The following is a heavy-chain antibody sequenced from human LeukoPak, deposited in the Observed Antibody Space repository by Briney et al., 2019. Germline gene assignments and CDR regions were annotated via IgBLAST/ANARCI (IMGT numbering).Heavy chain of an antibody. CDR1: GFTFSSYA. J-gene: IGHJ4*02. CDR2: ISGSGGST. CDR3: AKAVDSRGYSSGWYY. D-gene: IGHD6-19*01. V-gene: IGHV3-23*01. Sequence: GESLRLSCAASGFTFSSYAMSWVRQAPGKGLEWVSAISGSGGSTHYADSVKGRFTISRDNSKNTLYLQMNSLRAEDTAVYYCAKAVDSRGYSSGWYYWGQGTLVTVSS.